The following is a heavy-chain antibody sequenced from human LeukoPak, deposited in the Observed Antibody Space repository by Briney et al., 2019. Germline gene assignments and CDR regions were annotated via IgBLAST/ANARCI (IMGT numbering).Heavy chain of an antibody. J-gene: IGHJ5*02. CDR2: IHDSGST. D-gene: IGHD3-3*01. CDR3: ARVLLSNYDFWSGYSNWFDP. Sequence: SETLSLTCTVSGGSISTYYWSWIRQPPGKGLEWIGYIHDSGSTNYNLSLKSRVTISVDTSKNQFSLKLSSVTAADTAAYYCARVLLSNYDFWSGYSNWFDPWGQGTLVTVSS. V-gene: IGHV4-59*01. CDR1: GGSISTYY.